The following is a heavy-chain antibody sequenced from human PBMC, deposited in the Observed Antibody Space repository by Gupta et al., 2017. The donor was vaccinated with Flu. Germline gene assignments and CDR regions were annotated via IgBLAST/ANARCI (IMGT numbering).Heavy chain of an antibody. CDR1: GGSITSCDDY. CDR2: IYYSGST. D-gene: IGHD2-8*01. V-gene: IGHV4-30-4*01. J-gene: IGHJ3*02. CDR3: ARGYCPNGVCQPRHAFDI. Sequence: QVQLQESGPGLVKPSQTLSLTCTVSGGSITSCDDYWSWIRQPPGKGLEWIGYIYYSGSTYYNPSLKSRVTISVDTSKNQFSLKLSSVTAADTAVYYCARGYCPNGVCQPRHAFDIWGQGTMVTVSS.